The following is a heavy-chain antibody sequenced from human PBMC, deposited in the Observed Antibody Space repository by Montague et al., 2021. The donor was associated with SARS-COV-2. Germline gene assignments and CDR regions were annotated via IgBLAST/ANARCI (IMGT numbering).Heavy chain of an antibody. V-gene: IGHV4-34*01. CDR1: GGSFSGHY. CDR3: ARGARQGYGFRLGSFDS. D-gene: IGHD3-10*01. J-gene: IGHJ4*02. CDR2: INHSGST. Sequence: SETLSLTCAVYGGSFSGHYWNWIHQPPGKGLEWIGEINHSGSTNNNPSLKSRVTMSVDTSKNQFSLKLSSVTAADTAVYYCARGARQGYGFRLGSFDSWGQGTLVTVSS.